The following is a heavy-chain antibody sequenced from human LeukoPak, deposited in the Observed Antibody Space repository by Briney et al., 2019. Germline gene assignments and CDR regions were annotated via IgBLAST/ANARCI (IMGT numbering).Heavy chain of an antibody. V-gene: IGHV3-74*01. D-gene: IGHD5-24*01. CDR2: INSDGSST. CDR1: GFTFSNSW. J-gene: IGHJ4*02. CDR3: ARGGDGYSFDY. Sequence: SGGSLRLSCAASGFTFSNSWMHWVRQAPGKGLVWVSHINSDGSSTIYADSVKGRFTISRDNAKNTLYLQMNSLTADDTAVYYCARGGDGYSFDYWGQGTLVPVSS.